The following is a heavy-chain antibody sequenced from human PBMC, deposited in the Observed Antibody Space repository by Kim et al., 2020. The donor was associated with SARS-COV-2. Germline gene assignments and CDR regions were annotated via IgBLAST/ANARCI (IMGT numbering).Heavy chain of an antibody. D-gene: IGHD6-19*01. Sequence: YAAPVKGRFTISRDDSKNTLYLQMNSLKTEDTAVYYCTTDVRYSSGSRGCWGQGTLVTVSS. CDR3: TTDVRYSSGSRGC. J-gene: IGHJ4*02. V-gene: IGHV3-15*01.